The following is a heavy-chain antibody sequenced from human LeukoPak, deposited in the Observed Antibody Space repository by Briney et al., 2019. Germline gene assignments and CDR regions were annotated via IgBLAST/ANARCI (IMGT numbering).Heavy chain of an antibody. CDR2: IRYDGSNK. J-gene: IGHJ4*02. Sequence: GGSLRLSCAASGFTFSSYGMHWVRQAPGKGLEWVAFIRYDGSNKYYADSVKGRFTISRDNAKNSLYLQMNSLRAEDTAVYYCARVGCSSTSCTLRGSFTPFDYWGQGTLVTVSS. CDR1: GFTFSSYG. CDR3: ARVGCSSTSCTLRGSFTPFDY. D-gene: IGHD2-2*01. V-gene: IGHV3-30*02.